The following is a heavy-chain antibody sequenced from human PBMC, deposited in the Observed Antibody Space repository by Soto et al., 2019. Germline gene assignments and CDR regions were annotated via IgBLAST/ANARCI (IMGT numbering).Heavy chain of an antibody. CDR3: VSVLTTDALDT. CDR1: GYIFSDYY. D-gene: IGHD4-17*01. CDR2: INPTGGST. V-gene: IGHV1-46*01. Sequence: QVQLVQSGAEVKKPGASVKLSCKASGYIFSDYYMHWVRQAPGQGPEWMGIINPTGGSTTYAQTFQGRLNMTADTSTSTLYMELSSLRSEDTAVYYCVSVLTTDALDTWGQGTMVTVSA. J-gene: IGHJ3*02.